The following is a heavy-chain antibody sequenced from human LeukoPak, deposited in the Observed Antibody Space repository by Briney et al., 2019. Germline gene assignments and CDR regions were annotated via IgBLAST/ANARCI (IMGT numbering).Heavy chain of an antibody. CDR2: IIPIFGIA. CDR1: GGTFSSYA. CDR3: AVGWQWLVLQLDY. D-gene: IGHD6-19*01. V-gene: IGHV1-69*15. Sequence: GASVKVSCKASGGTFSSYAISWVRQAPGQGLEWMGRIIPIFGIANYAQKFQGRVTITADESTSTAYMELSSLRSEDTAVYYCAVGWQWLVLQLDYWGQGTLVTVSS. J-gene: IGHJ4*02.